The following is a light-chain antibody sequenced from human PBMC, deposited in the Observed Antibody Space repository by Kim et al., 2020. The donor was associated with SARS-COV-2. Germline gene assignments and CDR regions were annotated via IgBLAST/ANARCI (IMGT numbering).Light chain of an antibody. CDR1: QDISNY. CDR2: DAS. J-gene: IGKJ4*01. CDR3: QQYDNLPLT. V-gene: IGKV1-33*01. Sequence: DIQMTQSPSSLSASVGDRVTITCQASQDISNYLNWYQHKPGKAPKHLIYDASNLETGVPSRFSGSGSGTDFTFTISSLQPEDIATYYCQQYDNLPLTFGGGTKVDIK.